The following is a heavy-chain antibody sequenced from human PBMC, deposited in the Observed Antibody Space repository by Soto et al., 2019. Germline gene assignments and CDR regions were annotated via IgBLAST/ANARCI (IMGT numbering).Heavy chain of an antibody. CDR1: GGSVSSGSYY. V-gene: IGHV4-61*01. D-gene: IGHD6-19*01. CDR2: IYYSGST. Sequence: PSETLSLTCTVSGGSVSSGSYYWSWIRQPPGKGLEWIGYIYYSGSTNYNPSLKSRVTISVDTSKNQFSLKLGSVTAADTAVYYCARVRFSGVDYWGQGTLVTVSS. CDR3: ARVRFSGVDY. J-gene: IGHJ4*02.